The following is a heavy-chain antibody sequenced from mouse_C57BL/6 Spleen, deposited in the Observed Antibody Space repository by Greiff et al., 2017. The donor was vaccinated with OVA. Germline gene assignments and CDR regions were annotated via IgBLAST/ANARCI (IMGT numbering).Heavy chain of an antibody. D-gene: IGHD3-2*02. Sequence: VQLQQSGPGMVKPSQSLSLTCTVTGYSITSGYDWHWIRHFPGNKLEWMGSISYSGSPNYNPSLKSRISITHDTSKNHFFLKLNSVTTEDTATYYCARENSSGYVLDYWGQGTTLTVSS. CDR2: ISYSGSP. CDR1: GYSITSGYD. V-gene: IGHV3-1*01. J-gene: IGHJ2*01. CDR3: ARENSSGYVLDY.